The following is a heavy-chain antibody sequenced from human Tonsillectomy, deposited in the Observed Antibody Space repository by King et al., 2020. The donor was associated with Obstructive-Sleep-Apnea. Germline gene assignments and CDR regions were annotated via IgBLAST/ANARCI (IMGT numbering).Heavy chain of an antibody. CDR2: IYYSGST. D-gene: IGHD6-19*01. Sequence: LQLQESGPGLVKPSETLSLTCTVSGDSISSSSYYWGWIRQPPGKGLEWIGSIYYSGSTYYNPSLKSRVTISVATSKNQFSLKLSSVNAADTAVYYCASALTYTSGWPSFDYWGQGTLVTVSS. CDR3: ASALTYTSGWPSFDY. V-gene: IGHV4-39*07. CDR1: GDSISSSSYY. J-gene: IGHJ4*02.